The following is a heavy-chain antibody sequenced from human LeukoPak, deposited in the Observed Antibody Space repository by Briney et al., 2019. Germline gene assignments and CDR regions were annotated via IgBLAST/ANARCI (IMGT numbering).Heavy chain of an antibody. J-gene: IGHJ5*02. CDR3: ARDGWFGDYNWFDP. V-gene: IGHV3-48*01. D-gene: IGHD3-10*01. Sequence: GGSLRLSCAASGFTFSSYSMNWVRQAPGKGLEWISYISSASNTIYYADSVKGRFTISRDNAKNSVYLQMNSLRAEDTAMYYCARDGWFGDYNWFDPWGQGALVTVSS. CDR2: ISSASNTI. CDR1: GFTFSSYS.